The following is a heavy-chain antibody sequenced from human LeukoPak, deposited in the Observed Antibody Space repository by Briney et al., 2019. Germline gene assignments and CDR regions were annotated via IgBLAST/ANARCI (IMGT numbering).Heavy chain of an antibody. Sequence: GGSLRLSCAASGFTFSSYGMHWVRQAPGKGLEWVAVISYDGSNKYYADSVKGRFTISRDNSKNTLYLQMNSLRAEDTAVYYCAKDTKYYYYWGQGTLVTVSS. J-gene: IGHJ4*02. CDR3: AKDTKYYYY. V-gene: IGHV3-30*18. CDR1: GFTFSSYG. CDR2: ISYDGSNK. D-gene: IGHD3-10*01.